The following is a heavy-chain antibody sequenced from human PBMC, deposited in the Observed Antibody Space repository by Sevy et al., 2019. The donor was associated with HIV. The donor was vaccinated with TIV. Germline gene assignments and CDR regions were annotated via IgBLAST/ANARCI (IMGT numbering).Heavy chain of an antibody. V-gene: IGHV3-23*01. CDR2: ISGSGGST. CDR3: AKDCLPTSNYDNSGSLAFDI. Sequence: GGSLRLSCVASGFTFSSYAMSWVRQAPGKGLEWVSAISGSGGSTYYADSVKGRFTISRDNSKNTLSLQMNSLRAEDTAVYYCAKDCLPTSNYDNSGSLAFDIWGQGTMVTVSS. CDR1: GFTFSSYA. J-gene: IGHJ3*02. D-gene: IGHD3-22*01.